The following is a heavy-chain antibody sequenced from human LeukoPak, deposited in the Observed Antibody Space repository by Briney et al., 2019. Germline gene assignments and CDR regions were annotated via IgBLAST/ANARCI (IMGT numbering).Heavy chain of an antibody. D-gene: IGHD6-13*01. V-gene: IGHV3-11*01. CDR2: INVNGGAM. J-gene: IGHJ4*02. Sequence: GGSLRLSCAASGFSFKDYYFSWIRQAPGKGLEWVSFINVNGGAMYYADFVKGRFTISRDNAKSSLYLEMNSLRVEDTAVYYCARGPRILAAGSYYIDYWGQGSLVTVSS. CDR3: ARGPRILAAGSYYIDY. CDR1: GFSFKDYY.